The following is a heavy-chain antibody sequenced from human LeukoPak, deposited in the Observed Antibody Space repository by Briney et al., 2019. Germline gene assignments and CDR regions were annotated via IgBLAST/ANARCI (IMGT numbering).Heavy chain of an antibody. D-gene: IGHD5-12*01. Sequence: PSETLSLTCTVSGGSISSYSWSWIRQPSGKGLEWIGSIYYSGSTNYNPSLKSRVTMSVDTSKNQFSLKLSSVTAADTAVYYCARHGGESIVAMILHAFDIWGQGTMVTVSS. CDR2: IYYSGST. V-gene: IGHV4-59*08. CDR3: ARHGGESIVAMILHAFDI. J-gene: IGHJ3*02. CDR1: GGSISSYS.